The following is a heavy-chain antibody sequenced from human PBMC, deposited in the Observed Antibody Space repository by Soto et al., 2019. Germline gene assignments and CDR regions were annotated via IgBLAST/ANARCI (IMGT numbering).Heavy chain of an antibody. V-gene: IGHV1-18*04. CDR2: ISAYNGNT. CDR1: GYTFTNYG. Sequence: ASVKVSCKASGYTFTNYGISWVRQAPGQGLEWMGWISAYNGNTNYAQKLQGRVTMTTDTSTSTAYMELRSLRSDDTAVYYCARVPGYYDSSGYWWFDPWGQGTLVTVSS. D-gene: IGHD3-22*01. CDR3: ARVPGYYDSSGYWWFDP. J-gene: IGHJ5*02.